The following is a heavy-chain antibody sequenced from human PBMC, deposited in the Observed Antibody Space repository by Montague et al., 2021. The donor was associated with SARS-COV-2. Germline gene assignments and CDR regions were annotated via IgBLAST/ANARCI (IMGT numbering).Heavy chain of an antibody. CDR2: INHSGST. Sequence: SETLSLTCAAYGGSYSGYYWSWIRQPPGKGLEWIGEINHSGSTNYNPSLKSRVTISVDTSKNQFSLKLSSVTAADTAVYYCARAIQSQPLVVVIAIPRPFYYFDHWGQGTLVTVSS. D-gene: IGHD2-21*01. CDR3: ARAIQSQPLVVVIAIPRPFYYFDH. J-gene: IGHJ4*02. CDR1: GGSYSGYY. V-gene: IGHV4-34*01.